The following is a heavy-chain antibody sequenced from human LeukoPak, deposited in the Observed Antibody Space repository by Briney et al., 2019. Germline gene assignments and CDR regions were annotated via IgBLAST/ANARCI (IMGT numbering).Heavy chain of an antibody. V-gene: IGHV3-23*01. CDR2: ISTTGGYT. CDR1: GFPFSTYA. CDR3: AKKPATIKFPFDI. D-gene: IGHD5-24*01. J-gene: IGHJ4*02. Sequence: GGSLRLSCAASGFPFSTYAMGWVRQTPGKGLEWVSAISTTGGYTEDADSVKGRFTISRDNSQNTLFLQMHSLRAEDTAVYYCAKKPATIKFPFDIWGQGTLVTVSP.